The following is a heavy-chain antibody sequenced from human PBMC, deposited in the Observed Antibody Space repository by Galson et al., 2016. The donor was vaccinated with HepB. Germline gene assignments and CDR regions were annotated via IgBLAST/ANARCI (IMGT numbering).Heavy chain of an antibody. D-gene: IGHD2-2*01. J-gene: IGHJ2*01. CDR3: ARSILVVPAAVNSWYFDL. Sequence: SLRLSCAASGFTFSRYWMSWVRQAPGKGLEWVANINQDGYEKYYVDSVKGRFTISRDNAKNSLYVQMNSLRAEDTAVYYCARSILVVPAAVNSWYFDLWGRGTLVSVSS. CDR1: GFTFSRYW. V-gene: IGHV3-7*01. CDR2: INQDGYEK.